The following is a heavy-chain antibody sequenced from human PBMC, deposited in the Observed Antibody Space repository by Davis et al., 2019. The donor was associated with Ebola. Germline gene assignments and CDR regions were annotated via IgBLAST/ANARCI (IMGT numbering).Heavy chain of an antibody. CDR2: IYHSGST. Sequence: ESLKISCAASGFTFSDYYMSWIRQPPGKGLEWIGEIYHSGSTNYNPSLKSRVTISVDKSKNQFSLKLSSVTAADTAVYYCASEYCSSASCHDAFDIWGQGTMVTVSS. D-gene: IGHD2-2*01. J-gene: IGHJ3*02. CDR1: GFTFSDYY. CDR3: ASEYCSSASCHDAFDI. V-gene: IGHV4-34*01.